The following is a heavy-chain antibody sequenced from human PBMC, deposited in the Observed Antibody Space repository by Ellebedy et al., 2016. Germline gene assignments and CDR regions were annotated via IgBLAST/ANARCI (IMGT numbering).Heavy chain of an antibody. D-gene: IGHD5-24*01. J-gene: IGHJ4*02. Sequence: GGSLRLXCAASGFTFSSYAMHWVRQAPGKGLEWVAVISYDGSNKYYADSVKGRFTISRDNSQNTLYLQMNSLRVEDTAVYYCAKGRSLMAAIDYWGQGTLVTVSS. V-gene: IGHV3-30*04. CDR3: AKGRSLMAAIDY. CDR1: GFTFSSYA. CDR2: ISYDGSNK.